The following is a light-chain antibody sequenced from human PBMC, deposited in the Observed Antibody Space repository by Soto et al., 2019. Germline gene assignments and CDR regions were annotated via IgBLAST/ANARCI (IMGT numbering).Light chain of an antibody. V-gene: IGKV1-9*01. J-gene: IGKJ1*01. CDR1: QGISSY. CDR2: AAS. Sequence: IQLTQSPSSLSASVGDRVTITCRASQGISSYLAWYQQKPGQAPKLLIYAASTLQSGVPSRFSDSGFGTDFTLTISSLQPEDFATYYCQQLDAYPRTFGQGTKVEIK. CDR3: QQLDAYPRT.